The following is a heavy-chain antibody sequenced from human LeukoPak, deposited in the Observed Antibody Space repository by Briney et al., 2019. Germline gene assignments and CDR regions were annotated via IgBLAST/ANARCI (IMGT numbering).Heavy chain of an antibody. V-gene: IGHV4-59*08. Sequence: SETLSLTCTVSGGSISSYYWSWIRQPPGKGLEWIGYIYYSGSTNYNPSLKSRVTISVDTSKNQFSLKLSSVTAADTAVYYCAGNWNDGYYFDYWGQGTLVTVSS. CDR2: IYYSGST. J-gene: IGHJ4*02. D-gene: IGHD1-20*01. CDR3: AGNWNDGYYFDY. CDR1: GGSISSYY.